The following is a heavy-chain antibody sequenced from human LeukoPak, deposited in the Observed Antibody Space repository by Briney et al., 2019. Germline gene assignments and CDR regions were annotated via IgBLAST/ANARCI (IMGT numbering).Heavy chain of an antibody. Sequence: GGSLRLSCAASGFTSSNYWMSWVRQAPRKGLEWVANIKQDGSEKYYVDSVKGRFTISRDNAKNSLYLQMTSLGAEDTAVYYCARGRFSGPDDYWGQGTLVTVSS. CDR2: IKQDGSEK. CDR3: ARGRFSGPDDY. V-gene: IGHV3-7*03. J-gene: IGHJ4*02. CDR1: GFTSSNYW. D-gene: IGHD6-19*01.